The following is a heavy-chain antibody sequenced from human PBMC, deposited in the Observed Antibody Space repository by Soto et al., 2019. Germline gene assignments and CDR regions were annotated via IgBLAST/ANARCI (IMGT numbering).Heavy chain of an antibody. Sequence: AETLSLTCTFSGVSISNKNYHWGWTRQPPWKGLEWIGTVDSNGHTYHNPSLKSRLAMAVDASKSQFSLRLISVTAADTAVYFCASLINARPWDSWGEGTRVKVSS. J-gene: IGHJ4*02. CDR3: ASLINARPWDS. CDR1: GVSISNKNYH. V-gene: IGHV4-39*01. CDR2: VDSNGHT. D-gene: IGHD3-10*01.